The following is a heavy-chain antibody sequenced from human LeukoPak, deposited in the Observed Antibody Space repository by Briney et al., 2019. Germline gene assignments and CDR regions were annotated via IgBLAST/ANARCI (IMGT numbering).Heavy chain of an antibody. V-gene: IGHV3-33*06. CDR3: AKDSLEQNYYYYMDV. J-gene: IGHJ6*03. Sequence: GGSLRLSCAASGFTFSSYGMHWVRQAPGKGLEGVADIWYDGSNKYYADYVKGGFTISRDNSKNTLYLQMNSLRAEDTAVYYCAKDSLEQNYYYYMDVWGKGTTVTVSS. CDR1: GFTFSSYG. CDR2: IWYDGSNK. D-gene: IGHD1/OR15-1a*01.